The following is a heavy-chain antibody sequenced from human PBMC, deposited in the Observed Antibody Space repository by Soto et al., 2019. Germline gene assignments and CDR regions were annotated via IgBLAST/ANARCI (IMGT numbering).Heavy chain of an antibody. CDR3: AKESSNYPYFDY. CDR1: GFTFRRYD. J-gene: IGHJ4*02. V-gene: IGHV3-23*01. CDR2: ITGSGSST. D-gene: IGHD3-3*01. Sequence: EVQLLESGGGLVQPGGSLRLSCAASGFTFRRYDMNWVRQAPGEGLEWVSFITGSGSSTYNAESVKGRFTISRDNSRNTLYLQMNSLRAEDTAVYYCAKESSNYPYFDYWGQGTLVTVSS.